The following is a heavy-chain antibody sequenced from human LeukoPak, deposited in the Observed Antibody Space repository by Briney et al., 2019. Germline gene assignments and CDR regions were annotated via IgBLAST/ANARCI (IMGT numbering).Heavy chain of an antibody. D-gene: IGHD3-22*01. Sequence: PGESLKISCKGSGYSFTSYCIGWVRQMPGKGLEWMGIIYPGDSDTRYSPSFQGQVTISADKSISTAYLQWSSLKASDSAMYYYALYDSSGYYSRGAFDIWGQGTMVTVSS. CDR3: ALYDSSGYYSRGAFDI. J-gene: IGHJ3*02. CDR1: GYSFTSYC. V-gene: IGHV5-51*01. CDR2: IYPGDSDT.